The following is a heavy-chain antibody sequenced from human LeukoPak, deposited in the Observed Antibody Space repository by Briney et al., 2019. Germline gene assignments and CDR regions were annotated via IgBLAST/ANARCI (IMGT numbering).Heavy chain of an antibody. D-gene: IGHD6-13*01. Sequence: GGSLRLSCAASGFTFSSYAMHWVRQAPGKGLEWVAVISYDGSNKYYADSVKGRFTISRDNSKNTLYLQMNSLRAEDTAVYYCAKDRSSAAADAFDIWGQGTMVTVSS. CDR2: ISYDGSNK. V-gene: IGHV3-30*04. J-gene: IGHJ3*02. CDR1: GFTFSSYA. CDR3: AKDRSSAAADAFDI.